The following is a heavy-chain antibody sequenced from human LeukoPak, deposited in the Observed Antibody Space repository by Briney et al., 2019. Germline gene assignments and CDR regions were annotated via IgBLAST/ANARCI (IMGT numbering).Heavy chain of an antibody. CDR3: ARGPWNSRYYYYYMDV. CDR1: GGSISSYY. J-gene: IGHJ6*03. V-gene: IGHV4-59*01. D-gene: IGHD1-7*01. CDR2: IYYSGST. Sequence: SETLSLTCTVSGGSISSYYWSWIRQPPGKGLEWIGYIYYSGSTNYNPSLKSRVTISVDTSKNQFSLKLSSVTAADTAVYYCARGPWNSRYYYYYMDVWGKGTTVTISS.